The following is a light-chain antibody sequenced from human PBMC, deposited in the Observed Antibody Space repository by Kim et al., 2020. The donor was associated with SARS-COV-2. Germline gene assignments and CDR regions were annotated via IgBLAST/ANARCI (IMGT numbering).Light chain of an antibody. V-gene: IGKV1-33*01. CDR1: QDISNY. J-gene: IGKJ2*01. Sequence: RSASVGDRVTITCQASQDISNYLNWYQQKPGKAPKLLIYDASNLETGVPSRFSGSGSGTDFTFTISSLQPEDIATYYCQQYDNLPTFGQGTKLEIK. CDR2: DAS. CDR3: QQYDNLPT.